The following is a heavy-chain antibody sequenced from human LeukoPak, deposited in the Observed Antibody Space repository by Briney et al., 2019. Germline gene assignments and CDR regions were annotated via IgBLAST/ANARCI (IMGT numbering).Heavy chain of an antibody. CDR1: GFIFNNYC. CDR2: ISNDGGGT. D-gene: IGHD3-22*01. V-gene: IGHV3-23*01. J-gene: IGHJ4*02. CDR3: AKGSSGYFFDL. Sequence: GGSLRLSCAASGFIFNNYCLVWVRQAPGKGLEWVLVISNDGGGTTYADFVKGRFSVSRDNSKNTLFLQMNSLRAEDTALYYCAKGSSGYFFDLWDQGTLVTVSS.